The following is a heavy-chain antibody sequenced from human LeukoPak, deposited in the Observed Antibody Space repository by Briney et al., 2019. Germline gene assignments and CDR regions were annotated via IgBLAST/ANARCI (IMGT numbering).Heavy chain of an antibody. Sequence: PGASVKVSCKASGYTFTSYDINWVRQAPGQGLEWMGWMNPNSGNTGYAQKFQGRVTMTRNTSISTAYMELSSLRSEDTAVYYCARAPAAISYYGMDVWGQGTTVTVSS. CDR1: GYTFTSYD. CDR3: ARAPAAISYYGMDV. D-gene: IGHD2-2*02. J-gene: IGHJ6*02. CDR2: MNPNSGNT. V-gene: IGHV1-8*01.